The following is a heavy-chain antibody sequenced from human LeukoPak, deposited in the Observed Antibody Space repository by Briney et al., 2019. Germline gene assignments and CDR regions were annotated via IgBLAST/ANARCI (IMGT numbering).Heavy chain of an antibody. CDR3: ARVKTPQYYYNSSGYFDY. J-gene: IGHJ4*02. Sequence: GGSLRLSCAASGFTFSTYAMTWVRQVPGKGLEWVSATTAGGGRTYYADSVKGRFTISRDNSKNTLYLQMNSLRAEDTAVYYCARVKTPQYYYNSSGYFDYWGQGTLVTVSS. V-gene: IGHV3-23*01. CDR1: GFTFSTYA. CDR2: TTAGGGRT. D-gene: IGHD3-22*01.